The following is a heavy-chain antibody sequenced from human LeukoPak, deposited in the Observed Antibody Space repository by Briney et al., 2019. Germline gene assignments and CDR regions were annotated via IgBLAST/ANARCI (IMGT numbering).Heavy chain of an antibody. Sequence: SQTLSLTCTVSGGSIGSGGYYWSWIRQHPGKGLEWIGYIYYSGSTYYNPSLKSRVTISVDTSKNQFSLKLSSVTAADTAVYYCARAHYDSSGYYPSFDYWGQGTLVTVSS. CDR2: IYYSGST. CDR3: ARAHYDSSGYYPSFDY. J-gene: IGHJ4*02. CDR1: GGSIGSGGYY. D-gene: IGHD3-22*01. V-gene: IGHV4-31*03.